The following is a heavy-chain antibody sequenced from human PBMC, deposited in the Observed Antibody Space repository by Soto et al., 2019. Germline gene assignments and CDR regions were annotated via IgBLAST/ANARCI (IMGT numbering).Heavy chain of an antibody. CDR3: AKDQGDVWSGKSLFQH. CDR2: ISDSAFST. J-gene: IGHJ1*01. D-gene: IGHD3-3*01. CDR1: GFNFNSYA. V-gene: IGHV3-23*01. Sequence: EVQLLESGGGLVQPGGSLRLSCGASGFNFNSYAMSWVRQAPGKGLEWVSAISDSAFSTYHADSVKGRFTISRDNSKNTLYLQKNSLRAEDTAVYYCAKDQGDVWSGKSLFQHWGQGTLVTVSS.